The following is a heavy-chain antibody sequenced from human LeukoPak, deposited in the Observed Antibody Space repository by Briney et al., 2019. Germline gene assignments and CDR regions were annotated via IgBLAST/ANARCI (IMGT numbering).Heavy chain of an antibody. D-gene: IGHD3-16*01. CDR3: ARASNYDYVWGSSN. V-gene: IGHV4-31*03. Sequence: SETLSLTCTVSGGSISSGGYYWSWIRQHPGKGLEWIGYIYYSGSTYYNPSLKGRVTISVDTSKNQFSLKLSSVTAADTAVYYCARASNYDYVWGSSNWGQGTLVTVSS. CDR1: GGSISSGGYY. J-gene: IGHJ4*02. CDR2: IYYSGST.